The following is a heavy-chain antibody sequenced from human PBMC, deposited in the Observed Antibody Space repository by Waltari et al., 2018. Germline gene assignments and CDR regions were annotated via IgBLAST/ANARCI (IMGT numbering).Heavy chain of an antibody. D-gene: IGHD3-22*01. CDR3: ARHLYSIDYLELGN. V-gene: IGHV3-23*01. Sequence: EVHLLESGGGVAQTGGSLRLCREASGFNFISYATSWGRQAPGKGLEWGSGISDSGVITKYADSVKGRFTVSRDNSKNTVFLQLNSLRAEDTAIYYCARHLYSIDYLELGNWGQGTLVTVSS. J-gene: IGHJ4*02. CDR1: GFNFISYA. CDR2: ISDSGVIT.